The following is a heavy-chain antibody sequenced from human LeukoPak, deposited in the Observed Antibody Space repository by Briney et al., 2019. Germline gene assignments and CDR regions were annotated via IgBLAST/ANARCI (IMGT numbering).Heavy chain of an antibody. J-gene: IGHJ4*02. D-gene: IGHD6-13*01. CDR2: IHYSGST. Sequence: SETLSLTCTVSGGSISSYYWSWIRQPPGKGLEWIGYIHYSGSTNYNPSLKSRVTISVDTSKNQFSLKLSSVTAADTAVYYCARVPGYSSSSPFDYWGQGTLVTVSS. CDR3: ARVPGYSSSSPFDY. CDR1: GGSISSYY. V-gene: IGHV4-59*01.